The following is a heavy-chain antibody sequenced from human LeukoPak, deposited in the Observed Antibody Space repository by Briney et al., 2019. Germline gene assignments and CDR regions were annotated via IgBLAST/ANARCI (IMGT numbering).Heavy chain of an antibody. Sequence: GGSLRLSCAVSGFTFSAYAMSWVRQAPGKGLEWVSAMSGSGGMTYYADSVKGRFSISRDNSKNTLHLQMNSLRAEDTAVYYCAKGAMPYYNGSGYNYFDYWGQGTPVTVSS. J-gene: IGHJ4*02. V-gene: IGHV3-23*01. CDR2: MSGSGGMT. D-gene: IGHD3-22*01. CDR1: GFTFSAYA. CDR3: AKGAMPYYNGSGYNYFDY.